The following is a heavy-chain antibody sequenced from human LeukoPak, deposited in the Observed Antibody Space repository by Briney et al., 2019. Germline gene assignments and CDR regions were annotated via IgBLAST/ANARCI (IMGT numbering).Heavy chain of an antibody. V-gene: IGHV3-21*01. Sequence: GGSLRLSCAASGFTFSSYSMNWVRQAPRKGREWVSSISSSSSYIYYADSVKGRFTVSRDNAKNSLYLQMNSLRAEDTAVYYCAPPPTVRGVTPWGQGTLVTGSS. CDR2: ISSSSSYI. D-gene: IGHD3-10*01. CDR3: APPPTVRGVTP. J-gene: IGHJ5*02. CDR1: GFTFSSYS.